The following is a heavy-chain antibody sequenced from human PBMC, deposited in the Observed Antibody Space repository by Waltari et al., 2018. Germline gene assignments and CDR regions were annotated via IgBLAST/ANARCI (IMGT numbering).Heavy chain of an antibody. J-gene: IGHJ4*02. CDR3: ARGITGTTEEVY. CDR2: INHSGSP. D-gene: IGHD1-7*01. Sequence: QVQLQQWGAGLLKPSETLSLTCAVYGGSFSGYYWSWIRQPPGKGLEWIGEINHSGSPNYNPSLKSRVTIAVDTSKNQFSLKLSSVTAADTAVYYCARGITGTTEEVYWGQGTLVTVSS. CDR1: GGSFSGYY. V-gene: IGHV4-34*01.